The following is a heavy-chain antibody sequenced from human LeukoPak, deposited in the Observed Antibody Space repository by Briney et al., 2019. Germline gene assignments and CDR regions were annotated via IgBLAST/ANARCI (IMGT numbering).Heavy chain of an antibody. J-gene: IGHJ6*02. CDR2: IREDGSEK. CDR3: ARVGYCSGGSCFYYYYGMDV. Sequence: GGSLRLSCSASGFSFNNYWMNWVRQAPGKGLEWVANIREDGSEKHYVDSVKGRFTISRDNAKNSLYLQMNSLRAEDTAVYYCARVGYCSGGSCFYYYYGMDVWGQGTTVTVSS. V-gene: IGHV3-7*01. D-gene: IGHD2-15*01. CDR1: GFSFNNYW.